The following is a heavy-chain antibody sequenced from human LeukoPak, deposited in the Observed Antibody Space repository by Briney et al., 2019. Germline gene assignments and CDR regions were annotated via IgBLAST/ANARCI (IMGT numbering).Heavy chain of an antibody. D-gene: IGHD2-2*01. V-gene: IGHV3-33*01. CDR1: GFXFSSYG. CDR2: IWYDGSNK. Sequence: PGRSLRLSCAASGFXFSSYGIHWVRQAPGKGLEWVADIWYDGSNKYYADAVKGRYTISRDNSKNTLYLQMNSLRAEDTAVYYCARENCSSTSCYDDYYYGMDVWGQGTTVTVSS. CDR3: ARENCSSTSCYDDYYYGMDV. J-gene: IGHJ6*02.